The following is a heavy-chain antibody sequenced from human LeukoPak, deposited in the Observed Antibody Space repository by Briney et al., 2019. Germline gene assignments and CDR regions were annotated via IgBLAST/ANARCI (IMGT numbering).Heavy chain of an antibody. D-gene: IGHD3-16*01. CDR3: ARLTLIPFRYYYYYMDV. Sequence: SETLSLTCAVYGGSFSGYYWSWIRQPPGKGLEWIGEINHSGSTNYNPSLKSRVTISVDTSKNQFSLKLSSVTAADTAVYYCARLTLIPFRYYYYYMDVWGKGTTVTVSS. J-gene: IGHJ6*03. CDR2: INHSGST. V-gene: IGHV4-34*01. CDR1: GGSFSGYY.